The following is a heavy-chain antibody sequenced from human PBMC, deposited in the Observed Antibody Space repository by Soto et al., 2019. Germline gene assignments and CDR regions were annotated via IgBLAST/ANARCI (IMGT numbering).Heavy chain of an antibody. CDR3: TKARLDYQLLVYDY. D-gene: IGHD2-2*01. CDR2: MSRDSGGST. Sequence: GGSLRLSCAASGFTFSSYAMSWVRQAPGKGLEWVSAMSRDSGGSTFYADSVKDRFTISRDNSKNILYLQMNSLRAEDTATYYCTKARLDYQLLVYDYWGQGTLVTVSS. CDR1: GFTFSSYA. V-gene: IGHV3-23*01. J-gene: IGHJ4*02.